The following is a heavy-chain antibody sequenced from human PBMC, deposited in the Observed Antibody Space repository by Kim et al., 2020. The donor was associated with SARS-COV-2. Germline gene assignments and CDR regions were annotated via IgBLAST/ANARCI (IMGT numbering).Heavy chain of an antibody. V-gene: IGHV1-18*01. J-gene: IGHJ4*02. CDR3: ARGGDRGAFCEY. D-gene: IGHD2-21*01. CDR1: GYTFTNNG. CDR2: VSTYNGHA. Sequence: ASVKVSCKASGYTFTNNGINWVRQVPGQGLEWMGWVSTYNGHAFYAQNFQGRVTMTTDTSATTAYMELRSLTSADTAVYYCARGGDRGAFCEYWGQGTLVTVSS.